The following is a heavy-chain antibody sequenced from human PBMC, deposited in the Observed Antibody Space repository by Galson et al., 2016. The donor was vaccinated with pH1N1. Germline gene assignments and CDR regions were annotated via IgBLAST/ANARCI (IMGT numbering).Heavy chain of an antibody. V-gene: IGHV5-51*03. Sequence: QSGAEVKKPGESLKISCKASGYSFTSQWIAWVRQVPGKGLEWVGVVNPGGSTIRYSPPFQGQVTISSDKSINIACLQWISLRASDTATYYCARQYDFGDYRGDAFDIWGQGTVVIVSS. CDR1: GYSFTSQW. D-gene: IGHD4-17*01. CDR3: ARQYDFGDYRGDAFDI. J-gene: IGHJ3*02. CDR2: VNPGGSTI.